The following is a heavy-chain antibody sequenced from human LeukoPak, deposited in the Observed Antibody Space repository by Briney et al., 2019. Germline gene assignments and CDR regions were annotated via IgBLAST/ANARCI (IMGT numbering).Heavy chain of an antibody. Sequence: TSETLSLTCAVYGGSFSGYYWSWIRQPPGKGLEWIGEINHSGSTNYNPSLKSRVTISVDTSRNQFSLELSSVTAADTAVYYCARPKYSSGWLVDYWGQGTLVTVSS. CDR2: INHSGST. V-gene: IGHV4-34*01. CDR1: GGSFSGYY. CDR3: ARPKYSSGWLVDY. J-gene: IGHJ4*02. D-gene: IGHD6-19*01.